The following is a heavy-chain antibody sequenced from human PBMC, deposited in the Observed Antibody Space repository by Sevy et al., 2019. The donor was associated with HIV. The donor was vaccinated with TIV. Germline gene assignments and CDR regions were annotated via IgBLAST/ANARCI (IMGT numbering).Heavy chain of an antibody. CDR1: GFDFSTYW. D-gene: IGHD3-16*01. CDR3: ARDPFGGYYFDH. Sequence: GGSLRLSCAASGFDFSTYWMRWVRQAPGKGLVWVSRIMGDGSRRSHADSVKGRFTISRDNAKNTLYLQMNSLRAEDTALYFCARDPFGGYYFDHWGPGTLVTVPS. CDR2: IMGDGSRR. J-gene: IGHJ4*02. V-gene: IGHV3-74*01.